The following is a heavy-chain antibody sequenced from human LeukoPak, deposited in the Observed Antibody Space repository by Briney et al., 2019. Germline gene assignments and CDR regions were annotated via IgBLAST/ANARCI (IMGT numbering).Heavy chain of an antibody. V-gene: IGHV3-21*01. CDR1: GFTFSSYS. J-gene: IGHJ4*02. CDR2: ISSSSSYI. D-gene: IGHD5-24*01. Sequence: PGGSLRLSCAASGFTFSSYSMNWVRQTPGKGLEWVSSISSSSSYIYYADSVKGRFTISRDNAKNSLYLQMNSLRAEGTAVYYCGSSEDGYIDYWGRGTLVTVSS. CDR3: GSSEDGYIDY.